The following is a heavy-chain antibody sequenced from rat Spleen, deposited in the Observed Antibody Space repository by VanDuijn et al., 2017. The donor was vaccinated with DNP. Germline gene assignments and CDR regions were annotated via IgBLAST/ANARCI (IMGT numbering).Heavy chain of an antibody. J-gene: IGHJ3*01. CDR3: ATLWTLAY. Sequence: EVKLVESGGGLVQPGRSLKLSCAASGFTFSDHNMAWVRQAPKKGLEWVASISYEGSSTYYGDSVKGRFTISRDNAKSTLYLQMDSLRSEDTATYYCATLWTLAYWGQGTLVTVSS. CDR1: GFTFSDHN. V-gene: IGHV5-22*01. CDR2: ISYEGSST. D-gene: IGHD1-3*01.